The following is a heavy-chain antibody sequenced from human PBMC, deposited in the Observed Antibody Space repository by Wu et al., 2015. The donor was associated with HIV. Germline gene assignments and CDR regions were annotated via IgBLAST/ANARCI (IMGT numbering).Heavy chain of an antibody. CDR3: ARGFVRGALLCMPFDM. Sequence: QVQLVQSGAEVKKPGSSVKVSCKASGGTFTNYAINWVRQAPGQGLEWMGGIIPISRTVNYGQKFQGRVTITADEFTNTVYMELRSLRSDDTAIYYCARGFVRGALLCMPFDMWGQGTLVTVSS. J-gene: IGHJ3*02. D-gene: IGHD2-8*01. CDR1: GGTFTNYA. CDR2: IIPISRTV. V-gene: IGHV1-69*12.